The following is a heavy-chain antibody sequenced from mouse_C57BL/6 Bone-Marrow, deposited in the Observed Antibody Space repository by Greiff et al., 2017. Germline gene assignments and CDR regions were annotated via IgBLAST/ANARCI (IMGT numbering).Heavy chain of an antibody. J-gene: IGHJ3*01. CDR2: IYPGSGST. D-gene: IGHD1-1*01. Sequence: VQLQQPGAELVKPGASVKMSCKASGYTFTSYWITWVKQRPGQGLEWIGDIYPGSGSTNYNEKFKSKATLTADTSSSTAYMQLSSLTSEDSAVYYCGGYGSSQFAYWGQGTLVTVSA. V-gene: IGHV1-55*01. CDR3: GGYGSSQFAY. CDR1: GYTFTSYW.